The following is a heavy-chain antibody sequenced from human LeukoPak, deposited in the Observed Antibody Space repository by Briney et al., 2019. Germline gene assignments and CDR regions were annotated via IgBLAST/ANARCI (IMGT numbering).Heavy chain of an antibody. D-gene: IGHD2-2*01. Sequence: GGSLRLSCAASGFTFSGYAMSWVRQAPGKGLEWVSAISGSGGSTYYADSVKGRFTISRDNSKNTLYLQMNSLRAEDTAVYYCAKSYAVVPAAEVDIWGRGTMVTVSS. CDR1: GFTFSGYA. CDR3: AKSYAVVPAAEVDI. V-gene: IGHV3-23*01. CDR2: ISGSGGST. J-gene: IGHJ3*02.